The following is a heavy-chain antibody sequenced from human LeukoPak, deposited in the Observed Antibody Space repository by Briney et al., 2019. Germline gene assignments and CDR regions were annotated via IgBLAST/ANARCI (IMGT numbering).Heavy chain of an antibody. J-gene: IGHJ4*02. D-gene: IGHD4/OR15-4a*01. V-gene: IGHV3-11*01. CDR1: GFTFSEYY. Sequence: GGSLRLFCTPSGFTFSEYYMSWIRQAPGKGLEWVSYITSSCTTIYYADSVKARFTVSRDNAQNSLYLQLNSLSAEDTALYYCARAVMTMRDWGQGTLVTVSS. CDR2: ITSSCTTI. CDR3: ARAVMTMRD.